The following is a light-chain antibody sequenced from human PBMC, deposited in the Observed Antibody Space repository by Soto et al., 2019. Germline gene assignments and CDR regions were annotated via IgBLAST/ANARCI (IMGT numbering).Light chain of an antibody. J-gene: IGLJ2*01. V-gene: IGLV1-40*01. CDR2: G. CDR1: SSNIGAGYD. Sequence: QSVLTQPPSVSGAPGQRVTISCTGSSSNIGAGYDVHWYQQLPGTAPKLLNYGDRSSGSKSGTSAYLAITGLKSEDEADYFCQSFDSSLGAHVVFGGGTKLTVL. CDR3: QSFDSSLGAHVV.